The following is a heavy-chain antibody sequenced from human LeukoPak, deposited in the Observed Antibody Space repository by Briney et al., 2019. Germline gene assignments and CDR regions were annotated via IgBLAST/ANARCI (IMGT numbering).Heavy chain of an antibody. CDR2: IYYSGST. V-gene: IGHV4-39*07. Sequence: SETLSLTCTVSGGSISSSSYYWGWIRQPPGKGLEWIGSIYYSGSTYYNPSLKSRVTISVDTSKNQFSLKLSSVTAADTAVYYCAIVGKSSAFDYWGQGTLVTVSS. CDR3: AIVGKSSAFDY. CDR1: GGSISSSSYY. J-gene: IGHJ4*02. D-gene: IGHD3-10*01.